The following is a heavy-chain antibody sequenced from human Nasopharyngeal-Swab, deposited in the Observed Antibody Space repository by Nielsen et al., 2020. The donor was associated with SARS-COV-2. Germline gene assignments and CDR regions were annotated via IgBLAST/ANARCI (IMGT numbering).Heavy chain of an antibody. CDR2: IYWNDDK. V-gene: IGHV2-5*01. CDR3: ANGRFCSGGTCYGYSYYYMDV. Sequence: WIRQPPGKALEWLALIYWNDDKRYSPSLKNRLTTTKDTSKNQVVLTMTNMDPVDTATYYCANGRFCSGGTCYGYSYYYMDVWGKGTTVTVSS. J-gene: IGHJ6*03. D-gene: IGHD2-15*01.